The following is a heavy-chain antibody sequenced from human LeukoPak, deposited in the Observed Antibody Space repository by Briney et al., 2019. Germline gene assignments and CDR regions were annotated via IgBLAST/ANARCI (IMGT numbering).Heavy chain of an antibody. CDR3: ARDDCSSTSCYGDI. Sequence: ASVKVSRKASGYTFTGYYMHWVRQAPGQGLEWMGWINPNSGGTNYAQKFQGRVTMTRDTSISTAYMELSRLRSDDTAVYYCARDDCSSTSCYGDIWGQGTMVTVSS. D-gene: IGHD2-2*01. CDR1: GYTFTGYY. J-gene: IGHJ3*02. V-gene: IGHV1-2*02. CDR2: INPNSGGT.